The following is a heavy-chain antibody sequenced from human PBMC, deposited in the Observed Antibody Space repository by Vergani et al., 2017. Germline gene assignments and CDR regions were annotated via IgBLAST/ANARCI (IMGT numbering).Heavy chain of an antibody. Sequence: EVQLVESGGVVVQPGGSLRLSCAASGFTFDDYTMHWVRQAPGKGLEWVSLISWDGGSTYYADSVKGRFTISRDNSKNSLYLQMNSLRTEDTALYYCAGPQGTSAYYYGGFDYWGQGILVTVSS. J-gene: IGHJ4*02. V-gene: IGHV3-43*01. D-gene: IGHD3-22*01. CDR1: GFTFDDYT. CDR2: ISWDGGST. CDR3: AGPQGTSAYYYGGFDY.